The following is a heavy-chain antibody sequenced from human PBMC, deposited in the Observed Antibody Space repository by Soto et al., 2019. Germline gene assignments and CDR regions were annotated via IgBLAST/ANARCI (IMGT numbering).Heavy chain of an antibody. CDR1: EYNVSNYA. Sequence: SGNVSCKAYEYNVSNYAMYWVLQALGQRLEWMGWINSGNGNTKYSQKFKGRVTITRNTSASTAYMELSGLRSEDTAVYYCARNDFWRAQNWFDPWGQGTLVTVSS. CDR3: ARNDFWRAQNWFDP. J-gene: IGHJ5*02. CDR2: INSGNGNT. D-gene: IGHD3-3*01. V-gene: IGHV1-3*01.